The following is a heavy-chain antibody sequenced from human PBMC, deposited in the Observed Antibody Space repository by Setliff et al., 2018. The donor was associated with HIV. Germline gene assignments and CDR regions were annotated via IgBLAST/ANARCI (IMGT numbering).Heavy chain of an antibody. J-gene: IGHJ6*03. CDR2: INAADGNT. CDR1: GYTFNIYG. CDR3: ARGSSSHWNYYYMDV. Sequence: GASVKVSCKTSGYTFNIYGMHWVRQAPGQRLEWMGWINAADGNTKYSQKLQGRVIITRDTSASTAYMELSSLRSEDTAVYYCARGSSSHWNYYYMDVWGKGTTVTVSS. D-gene: IGHD3-3*01. V-gene: IGHV1-3*01.